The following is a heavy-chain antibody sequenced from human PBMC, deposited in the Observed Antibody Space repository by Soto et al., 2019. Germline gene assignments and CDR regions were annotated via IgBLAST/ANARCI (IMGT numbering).Heavy chain of an antibody. CDR3: ARSGIAARPSSCFDP. D-gene: IGHD6-6*01. Sequence: GESLKISCKGSGYSFTSYWIGWVRQMPGKGLEWMGIIYPGDSDTRYSPSFQGQVTISADKSISAAYLQWSSLKASHTAMYYCARSGIAARPSSCFDPWGQGTLVTVSS. CDR1: GYSFTSYW. CDR2: IYPGDSDT. V-gene: IGHV5-51*03. J-gene: IGHJ5*02.